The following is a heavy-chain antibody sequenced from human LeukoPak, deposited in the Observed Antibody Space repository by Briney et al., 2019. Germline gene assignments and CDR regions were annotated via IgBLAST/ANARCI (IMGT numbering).Heavy chain of an antibody. CDR2: ISSSGSTI. Sequence: PGGSLSLSCAASGFTFSDYYMSWIRQAPGKGLEWVSYISSSGSTIYYADSVKGRFTISRDNAKNSLYLQMNSLRAEDTAVYYCARDPWYSSISGLDVWGRGTTVTVSS. CDR1: GFTFSDYY. CDR3: ARDPWYSSISGLDV. V-gene: IGHV3-11*01. D-gene: IGHD6-13*01. J-gene: IGHJ6*02.